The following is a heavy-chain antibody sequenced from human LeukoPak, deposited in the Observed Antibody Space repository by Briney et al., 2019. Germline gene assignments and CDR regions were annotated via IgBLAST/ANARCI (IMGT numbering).Heavy chain of an antibody. Sequence: PGGSLRLSCAASGLTFSTYAMKWVRHPPGKGLEWVSCITGSGGVTFYADSVKGRFTISRDNSKSTLYLQMNNLRAEDTALYYCAKEDYRSGWASDAFDVWGQGTMVTVSS. D-gene: IGHD6-19*01. J-gene: IGHJ3*01. CDR1: GLTFSTYA. CDR2: ITGSGGVT. V-gene: IGHV3-23*01. CDR3: AKEDYRSGWASDAFDV.